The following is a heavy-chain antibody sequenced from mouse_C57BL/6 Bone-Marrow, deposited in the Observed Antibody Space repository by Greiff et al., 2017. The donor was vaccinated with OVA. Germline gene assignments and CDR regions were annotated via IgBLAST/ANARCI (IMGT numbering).Heavy chain of an antibody. CDR1: GFTFNTYA. D-gene: IGHD1-1*01. CDR3: VRGGDYYGSSYFDY. CDR2: IRSKSSNYAT. Sequence: EAGGGLVQPKGSLKLSCAASGFTFNTYAMHWVRQAPGKGLEWVARIRSKSSNYATYYADSVKDRFTISRDDSQSMLYLQMNNLKTEDTAMYYCVRGGDYYGSSYFDYWGQGTTLTVSS. J-gene: IGHJ2*01. V-gene: IGHV10-3*01.